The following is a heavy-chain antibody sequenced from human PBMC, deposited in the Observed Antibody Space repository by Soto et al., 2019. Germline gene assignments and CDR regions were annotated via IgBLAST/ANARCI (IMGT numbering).Heavy chain of an antibody. Sequence: EVQLLESGGGLVQPGGSLRLSCAASGFTFSSHVMSWVRQAPGKGLEWVSAASARNTNTYYAASVRGRFTISRDNSKSTLYLQLDSLRVEDTAVYHCARDVTSHGPRGYSSAWYGWFDPWGQGTLVVVSS. D-gene: IGHD6-19*01. CDR2: ASARNTNT. J-gene: IGHJ5*02. V-gene: IGHV3-23*01. CDR3: ARDVTSHGPRGYSSAWYGWFDP. CDR1: GFTFSSHV.